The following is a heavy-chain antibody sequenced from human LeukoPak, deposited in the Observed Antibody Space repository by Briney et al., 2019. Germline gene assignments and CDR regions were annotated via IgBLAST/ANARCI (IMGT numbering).Heavy chain of an antibody. CDR3: ATDTYGSGSYLGVD. Sequence: GRSLRLSCAASGFTFSTYGMHWVRQSPGKGLEWVAVISYDGSYKEYADSVKGRFTISRDNSKNTLYLQMNSLRAEDTAVYYCATDTYGSGSYLGVDWGQGTLVTVSS. D-gene: IGHD3-10*01. J-gene: IGHJ4*02. CDR1: GFTFSTYG. V-gene: IGHV3-30*03. CDR2: ISYDGSYK.